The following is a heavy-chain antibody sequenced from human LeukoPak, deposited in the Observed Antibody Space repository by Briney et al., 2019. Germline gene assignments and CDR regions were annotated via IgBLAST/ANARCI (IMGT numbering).Heavy chain of an antibody. CDR1: GGSFSGYY. J-gene: IGHJ6*03. CDR2: INHSGST. Sequence: SETLSLTCAVYGGSFSGYYWSWIRQPPGKGLEWIGEINHSGSTNYNPSLKSRVTISVDTSKNQFSLKLSSVTAADTAVYYCARGRRHIVVVTPWYYYYMDVWGKGTTVTVSS. V-gene: IGHV4-34*01. CDR3: ARGRRHIVVVTPWYYYYMDV. D-gene: IGHD2-21*02.